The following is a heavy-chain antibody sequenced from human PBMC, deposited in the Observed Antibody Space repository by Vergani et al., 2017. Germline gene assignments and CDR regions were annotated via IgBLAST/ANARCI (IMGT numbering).Heavy chain of an antibody. J-gene: IGHJ5*02. Sequence: QVQLQESGPGLVKPSETLSLTCTVSGGSISSHYWSWIRQPPGKGLEWIGYIYYSGSTNYNPSLKSRVTISVDTSTNQFSLKLSSVTAADTAVYYCARDPSKAYYDFWSGYHNWFDPWGQGTLVTVSS. D-gene: IGHD3-3*01. CDR1: GGSISSHY. CDR3: ARDPSKAYYDFWSGYHNWFDP. CDR2: IYYSGST. V-gene: IGHV4-59*11.